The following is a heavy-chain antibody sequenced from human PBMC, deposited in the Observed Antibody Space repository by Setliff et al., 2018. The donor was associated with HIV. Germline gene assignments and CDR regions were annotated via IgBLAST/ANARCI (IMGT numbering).Heavy chain of an antibody. CDR2: INTTGST. CDR3: AKRKIGRGRFDP. V-gene: IGHV4-61*09. J-gene: IGHJ5*02. Sequence: SETLSLTCSVSGDSISSGSYYWSWIRLPAGKGLEWIGQINTTGSTNYNHSLKSRVTISIDTSKNQFSLKLNSVTATDTAVYYCAKRKIGRGRFDPWGQGTLVTVSS. CDR1: GDSISSGSYY. D-gene: IGHD1-1*01.